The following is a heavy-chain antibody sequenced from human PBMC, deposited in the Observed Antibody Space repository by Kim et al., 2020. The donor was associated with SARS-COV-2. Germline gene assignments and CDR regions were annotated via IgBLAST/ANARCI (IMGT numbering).Heavy chain of an antibody. Sequence: RYSPSFQGQVTISADKSISTAYLQWSSLKASDTAMYYCARRAILGAFDIWGQGTMVTVSS. D-gene: IGHD2-15*01. J-gene: IGHJ3*02. V-gene: IGHV5-51*01. CDR3: ARRAILGAFDI.